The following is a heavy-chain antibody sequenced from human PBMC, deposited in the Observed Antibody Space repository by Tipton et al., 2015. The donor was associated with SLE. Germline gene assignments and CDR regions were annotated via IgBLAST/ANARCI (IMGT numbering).Heavy chain of an antibody. J-gene: IGHJ4*02. CDR2: IKEDGSEK. CDR3: ARGKYYFDY. Sequence: GSLRLSCAASGFTFRDSWMNWVRQAPGKGLEWVANIKEDGSEKHYADSVKDRLTISRDNAKNSLYLQMNSLRAEDTAVYYCARGKYYFDYWGQGALVTVSS. CDR1: GFTFRDSW. V-gene: IGHV3-7*01.